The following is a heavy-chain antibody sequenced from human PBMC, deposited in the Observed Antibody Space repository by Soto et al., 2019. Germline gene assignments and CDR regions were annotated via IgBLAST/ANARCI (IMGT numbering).Heavy chain of an antibody. CDR3: ARRLDNTLDF. D-gene: IGHD1-20*01. V-gene: IGHV5-51*01. CDR1: GYNFATYW. J-gene: IGHJ4*02. Sequence: PGESLKISCKGSGYNFATYWIGWVRQMPGKGLEWMGIIYPHDSDTRYSPSFQGRVTISADKSISTAYLQWSSLKASDTAIYYCARRLDNTLDFWGQGTLVTVSS. CDR2: IYPHDSDT.